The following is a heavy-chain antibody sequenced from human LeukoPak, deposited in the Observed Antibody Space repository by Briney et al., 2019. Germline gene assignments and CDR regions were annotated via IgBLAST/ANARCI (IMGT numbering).Heavy chain of an antibody. Sequence: GGSLRLSCAASGFTVSNNYMSWVRQAPGRGLEWVSVIYSGGTTYYADSVKGRFTISRDNSKNTLYLQMNSLRAEDTAVYYCARTDCSGSSCYKIYYFDYWGQGTLVTVSS. CDR1: GFTVSNNY. CDR2: IYSGGTT. V-gene: IGHV3-53*01. D-gene: IGHD2-15*01. J-gene: IGHJ4*02. CDR3: ARTDCSGSSCYKIYYFDY.